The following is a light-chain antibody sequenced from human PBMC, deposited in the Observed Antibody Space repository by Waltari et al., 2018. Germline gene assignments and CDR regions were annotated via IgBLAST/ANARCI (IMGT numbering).Light chain of an antibody. J-gene: IGLJ3*02. CDR1: SPNLRAAYD. CDR3: QSYDTTLRVRV. CDR2: GNT. Sequence: QSVLTQPSSVSGAPGQGVTLHCTGTSPNLRAAYDVQWYQQLPGSAPKLLIFGNTNRPAGVPDRFSGSKSGTSASLAITGLQAEDEADYYCQSYDTTLRVRVFGGGTKLTVL. V-gene: IGLV1-40*01.